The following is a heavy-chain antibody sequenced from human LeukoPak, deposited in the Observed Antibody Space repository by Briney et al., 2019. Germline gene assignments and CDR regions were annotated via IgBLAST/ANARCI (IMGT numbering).Heavy chain of an antibody. D-gene: IGHD3-10*01. Sequence: SETLSLTCTVSGGSISSYYWSWIRQPAGKGLEWIGRIYSSGSTNYKPSLKSRVTMSVDTSKKQFTLKLTSVTAADTAVYYCARELPSMYYQKNWFDSWGQGTLVTVSS. CDR2: IYSSGST. CDR3: ARELPSMYYQKNWFDS. CDR1: GGSISSYY. J-gene: IGHJ5*01. V-gene: IGHV4-4*07.